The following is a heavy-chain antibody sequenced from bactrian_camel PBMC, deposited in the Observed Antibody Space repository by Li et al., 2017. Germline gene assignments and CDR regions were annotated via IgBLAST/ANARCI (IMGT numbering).Heavy chain of an antibody. D-gene: IGHD5*01. V-gene: IGHV3-2*01. CDR1: GFTFSSYY. Sequence: HVQLVESGGSGGGSVQPGGSLRLSCAASGFTFSSYYMSWVRQAPGKRLEWVSSIYDGGRDTAYADSVKGRFTISADTAKNTVYLQMNALESEDTARYYCAADLGGLSGTGLAQRISGYAYWGRGTDFVYWGQGTQVTVS. CDR2: IYDGGRDT. CDR3: AADLGGLSGTGLAQRISGYAYWGRGTDFVY. J-gene: IGHJ6*01.